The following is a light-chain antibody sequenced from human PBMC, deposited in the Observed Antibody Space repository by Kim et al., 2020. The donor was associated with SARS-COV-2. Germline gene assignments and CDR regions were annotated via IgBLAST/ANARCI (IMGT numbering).Light chain of an antibody. Sequence: PGGTVTLTCGSSTGAVTSGHYPYWFQQKPGQAPRTLFYDTSNKHSWTPARFSGSLLGGKAALTLSGAQPEDEAEYYCLLSYSGARVFGGGTQLTVL. CDR3: LLSYSGARV. V-gene: IGLV7-46*01. J-gene: IGLJ3*02. CDR2: DTS. CDR1: TGAVTSGHY.